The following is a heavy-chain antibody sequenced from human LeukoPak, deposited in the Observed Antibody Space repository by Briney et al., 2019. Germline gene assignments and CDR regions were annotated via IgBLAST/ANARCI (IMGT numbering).Heavy chain of an antibody. CDR1: GLTFSKNY. D-gene: IGHD3-10*01. V-gene: IGHV3-53*01. J-gene: IGHJ4*02. CDR3: ARVGGH. Sequence: GGSLRLSCAASGLTFSKNYMSWVRQAPGKGLESVSVIYSGGSTYYADSVRGRFTISRDNSKNTLYLQMNSLRVEDTAVYYCARVGGHWGQGTLVTVSS. CDR2: IYSGGST.